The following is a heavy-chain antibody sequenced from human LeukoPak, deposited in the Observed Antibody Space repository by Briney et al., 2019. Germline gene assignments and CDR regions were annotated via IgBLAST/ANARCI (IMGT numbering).Heavy chain of an antibody. V-gene: IGHV3-20*04. Sequence: PGGSLRLSCAASGFTFDDYGMSWVRQAPGKGLEWVSGINWNGGSTGYADSVKGRFTISRDNAKNSLYLQMNSLRAEDTAVYYCAKDIKSSLWFGELSLLDYWGQGTLVTVSS. CDR2: INWNGGST. CDR1: GFTFDDYG. D-gene: IGHD3-10*01. J-gene: IGHJ4*02. CDR3: AKDIKSSLWFGELSLLDY.